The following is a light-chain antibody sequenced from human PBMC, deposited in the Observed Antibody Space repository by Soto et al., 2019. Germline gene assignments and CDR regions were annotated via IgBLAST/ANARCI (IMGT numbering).Light chain of an antibody. CDR1: QSVRSSY. CDR2: GAS. J-gene: IGKJ2*01. V-gene: IGKV3-20*01. CDR3: QQYGSSPMYA. Sequence: EIVLTQSPGTMSLSPGERVTLSCRASQSVRSSYLAWFQQRPGQAPRLLIFGASGRATGIPDRFSGSGSGTDFTLTISRLEPEDFAVYYCQQYGSSPMYAFGQGTKVDIK.